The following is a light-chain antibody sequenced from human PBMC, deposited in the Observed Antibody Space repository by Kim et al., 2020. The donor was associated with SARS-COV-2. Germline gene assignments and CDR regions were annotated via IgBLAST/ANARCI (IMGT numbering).Light chain of an antibody. CDR1: RANIGRNY. CDR3: AAWDDSLSGSHV. Sequence: QTVTISCSGSRANIGRNYVSWYPQLPGTAPKLLIYSTNQRPSGVPDRFSASKSGTAASLAITGLRSEDEADYYCAAWDDSLSGSHVFGTGTKVTVL. V-gene: IGLV1-47*02. CDR2: STN. J-gene: IGLJ1*01.